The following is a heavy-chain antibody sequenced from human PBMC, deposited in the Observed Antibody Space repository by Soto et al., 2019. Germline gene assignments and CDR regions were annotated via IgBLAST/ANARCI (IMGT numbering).Heavy chain of an antibody. CDR2: ISGSGGST. D-gene: IGHD6-13*01. CDR3: AKGTAAGLYYYYYGMDV. Sequence: EVQLLESGGGLVQPGGSLRLSCAASGFTFSSYAMSWVRKAPGKGLEWVSAISGSGGSTYYADSVKGRFTISRDNSKNTLYLQMNSLRAEDTAVYYCAKGTAAGLYYYYYGMDVWGQGTTVTVSS. CDR1: GFTFSSYA. J-gene: IGHJ6*02. V-gene: IGHV3-23*01.